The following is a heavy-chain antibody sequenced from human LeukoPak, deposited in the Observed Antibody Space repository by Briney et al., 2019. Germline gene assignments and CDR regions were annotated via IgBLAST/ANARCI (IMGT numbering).Heavy chain of an antibody. D-gene: IGHD3-3*01. CDR2: VHYSGNT. J-gene: IGHJ6*02. V-gene: IGHV4-59*01. Sequence: SETLSLTCPVSGGSISTYYWSWIRQPPGKGLEWIDFVHYSGNTNYNPSLKSRVTISVDTSKSQFPLKLRSVTTADTAVYYCAGEVWRPPYYFYGMDVWSQGTTVTVSS. CDR1: GGSISTYY. CDR3: AGEVWRPPYYFYGMDV.